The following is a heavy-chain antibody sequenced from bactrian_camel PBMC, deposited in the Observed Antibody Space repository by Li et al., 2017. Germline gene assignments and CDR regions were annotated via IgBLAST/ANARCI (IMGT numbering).Heavy chain of an antibody. CDR3: AARKRGSGGYCYTHNGADFSY. CDR1: GLTFVGGNC. CDR2: IDIVDRA. V-gene: IGHV3S53*01. J-gene: IGHJ6*01. Sequence: HVQLVESGGGSVQAGGSLRLSCAASGLTFVGGNCMGWFRQAPGKEREGVAGIDIVDRATYADSVKGRFTISIDNAKNTVYLRMDSLKPEDTAMYYCAARKRGSGGYCYTHNGADFSYWGPGTQVTVS. D-gene: IGHD2*01.